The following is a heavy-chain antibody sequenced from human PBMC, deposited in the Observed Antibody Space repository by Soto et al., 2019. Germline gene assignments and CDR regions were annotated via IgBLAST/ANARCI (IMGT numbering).Heavy chain of an antibody. J-gene: IGHJ4*02. V-gene: IGHV1-46*01. Sequence: ASVKVSCKASGYTFTSYYMHWVRQAPGQGLEWMGIINPSGGSTSYAQKFQGRVTMTRDTSTSTVYMELSSLRSEDTAVYYCARDHKPTFGVVRNPTYYFDYWGQGTLVTVSS. CDR3: ARDHKPTFGVVRNPTYYFDY. CDR1: GYTFTSYY. D-gene: IGHD3-3*01. CDR2: INPSGGST.